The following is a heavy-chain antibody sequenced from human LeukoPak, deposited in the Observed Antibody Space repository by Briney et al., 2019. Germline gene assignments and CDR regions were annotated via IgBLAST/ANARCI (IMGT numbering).Heavy chain of an antibody. J-gene: IGHJ6*03. V-gene: IGHV1-46*01. CDR3: ARDLEQQPHSYYYMDV. Sequence: ASVKVSCKASGYTFTNYYVHWVRQAPGQGLEWMGIFNPSDGSTTYTQKFQGRVTLTRDTSTSTVYMELSGLRSEDTAVYYCARDLEQQPHSYYYMDVWGKGTTVTVSS. D-gene: IGHD6-13*01. CDR1: GYTFTNYY. CDR2: FNPSDGST.